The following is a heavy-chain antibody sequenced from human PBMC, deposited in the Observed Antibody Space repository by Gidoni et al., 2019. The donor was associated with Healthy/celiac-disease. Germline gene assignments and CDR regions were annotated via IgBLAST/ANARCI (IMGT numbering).Heavy chain of an antibody. Sequence: GWINAGNGNTKYSQKFQGRVTITRDTSASTAYMELSSLRSEDTAVYYCARDSPDGELYEYWGQGTLVTVSS. CDR2: INAGNGNT. J-gene: IGHJ4*02. CDR3: ARDSPDGELYEY. D-gene: IGHD3-10*01. V-gene: IGHV1-3*01.